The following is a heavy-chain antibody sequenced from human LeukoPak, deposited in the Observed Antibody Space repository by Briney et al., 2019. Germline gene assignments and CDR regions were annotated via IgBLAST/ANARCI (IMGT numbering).Heavy chain of an antibody. CDR1: GFTFRDYG. CDR2: LTGSGGTT. Sequence: QSGGSLRLSCAASGFTFRDYGMSWVRQAPGKGLEWVSALTGSGGTTYYADSVKGRFTISRDNSKNTLYLQMNSLTAEDTAVYYCARGVRYYYYMDVWGKGTTVTVSS. D-gene: IGHD4-11*01. CDR3: ARGVRYYYYMDV. V-gene: IGHV3-23*01. J-gene: IGHJ6*03.